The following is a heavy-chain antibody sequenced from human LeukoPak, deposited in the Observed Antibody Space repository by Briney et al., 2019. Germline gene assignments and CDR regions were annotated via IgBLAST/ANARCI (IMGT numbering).Heavy chain of an antibody. Sequence: PSETLSLTCTVSGGSISSHYWSWLRQPPGKGLEWIGYIYYSGSTNYNPSLKSRVTISVDTSKNQFSLKLSSVTAADTAMYYCARDNPNWNYFYMDVWGKGTTVTVSS. CDR2: IYYSGST. D-gene: IGHD1-1*01. CDR1: GGSISSHY. J-gene: IGHJ6*03. CDR3: ARDNPNWNYFYMDV. V-gene: IGHV4-59*11.